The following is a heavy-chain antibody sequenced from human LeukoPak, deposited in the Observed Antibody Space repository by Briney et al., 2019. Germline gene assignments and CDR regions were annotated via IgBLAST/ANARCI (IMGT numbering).Heavy chain of an antibody. D-gene: IGHD3-22*01. CDR2: ISYDGSNK. J-gene: IGHJ4*02. CDR3: ARDRGSSGYFDY. CDR1: GFTFSSYA. Sequence: GGSLRLSCAASGFTFSSYAMHWVRQAPGKGLEWVAVISYDGSNKYHADSVKGRFTISRDNSKNTLYLQMNSLRAEDTAVYYCARDRGSSGYFDYWGQGTLVTVSS. V-gene: IGHV3-30*04.